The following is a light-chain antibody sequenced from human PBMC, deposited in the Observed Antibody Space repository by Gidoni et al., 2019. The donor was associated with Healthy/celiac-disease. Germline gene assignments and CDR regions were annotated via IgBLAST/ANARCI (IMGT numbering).Light chain of an antibody. Sequence: DIVMTQSPDSLAVSLGERATINCKSSQSVLYSSNNKNYLAWYQQKPGQPPKLLIYWADFPLTISSLQAEDVAVYYCQQYYSTPRTFGGGTKVEIK. CDR1: QSVLYSSNNKNY. V-gene: IGKV4-1*01. CDR2: W. J-gene: IGKJ4*01. CDR3: QQYYSTPRT.